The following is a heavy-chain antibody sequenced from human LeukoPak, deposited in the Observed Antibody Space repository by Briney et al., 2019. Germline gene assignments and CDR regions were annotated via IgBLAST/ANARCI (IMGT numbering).Heavy chain of an antibody. CDR2: INSDGSST. CDR1: GFTFSSYW. D-gene: IGHD5-24*01. V-gene: IGHV3-74*01. Sequence: GGSLRLSCAASGFTFSSYWMHWVRQAPGKGLVWVSRINSDGSSTSYADSVKGRFTISRDNAKNTLYLQMNSLRAEDTAVYYCARDNSWVWLQSHGGWFDPWGQGTLVTVSS. CDR3: ARDNSWVWLQSHGGWFDP. J-gene: IGHJ5*02.